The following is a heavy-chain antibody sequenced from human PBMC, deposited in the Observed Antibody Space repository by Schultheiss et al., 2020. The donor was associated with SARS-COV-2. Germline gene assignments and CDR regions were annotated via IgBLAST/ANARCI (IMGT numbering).Heavy chain of an antibody. J-gene: IGHJ4*02. CDR2: ISWDGGST. CDR1: GFTFDDYT. CDR3: TYYDSSGYYDY. Sequence: GGSLRLSCAASGFTFDDYTMHWVRQAPGKGLEWVSLISWDGGSTYYADSVKGRFTISRDNSKNSLYLQMNSLRTEDTALYYCTYYDSSGYYDYWGQGTLVTVSS. V-gene: IGHV3-43*01. D-gene: IGHD3-22*01.